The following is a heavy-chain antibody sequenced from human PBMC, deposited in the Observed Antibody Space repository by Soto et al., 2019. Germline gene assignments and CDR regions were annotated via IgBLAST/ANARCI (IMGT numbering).Heavy chain of an antibody. D-gene: IGHD1-26*01. CDR3: AKNSIVGATMHPWYFDL. Sequence: EVQLLESGGGLVQPGGSLRLSCAASGFTFSSYAMSWVRQAPGKGLEWVSAISGSGGSTYYADSVKGRFTISRDNSKNTLYLQMNSLRAEDTAVYYCAKNSIVGATMHPWYFDLWGRGTLVTVSS. V-gene: IGHV3-23*01. CDR1: GFTFSSYA. CDR2: ISGSGGST. J-gene: IGHJ2*01.